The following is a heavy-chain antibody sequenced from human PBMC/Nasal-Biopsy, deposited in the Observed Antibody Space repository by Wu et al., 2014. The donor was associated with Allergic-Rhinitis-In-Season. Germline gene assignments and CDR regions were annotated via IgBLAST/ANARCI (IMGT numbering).Heavy chain of an antibody. CDR1: GGSLSSNIYY. V-gene: IGHV4-39*01. J-gene: IGHJ4*02. D-gene: IGHD6-13*01. CDR3: ASPIYSSAWFAD. Sequence: TLSLTCIVSGGSLSSNIYYWGWIRRPPGKGLEWIGSIYHGGSTYYNPSLRSRATISVDKSKNQFSLELSSVTAADTAVYYCASPIYSSAWFADWGQGALVTVSS. CDR2: IYHGGST.